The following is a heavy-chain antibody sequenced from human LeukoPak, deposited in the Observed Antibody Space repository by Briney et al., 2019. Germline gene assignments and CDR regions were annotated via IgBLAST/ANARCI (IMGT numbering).Heavy chain of an antibody. CDR3: GRDQGSRHYPRYFDL. J-gene: IGHJ2*01. Sequence: ASVNVSCKASGYTFTAYGISWLRQAPGQRPEWLAWISPYAGDTKYAEALGGRLTVTRDTSTTTVFMQLRSLRSNDTALYFCGRDQGSRHYPRYFDLWGRGTLVTVAS. V-gene: IGHV1-18*01. CDR1: GYTFTAYG. D-gene: IGHD3-3*01. CDR2: ISPYAGDT.